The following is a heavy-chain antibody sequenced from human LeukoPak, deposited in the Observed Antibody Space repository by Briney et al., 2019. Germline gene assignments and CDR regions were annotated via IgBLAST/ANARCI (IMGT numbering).Heavy chain of an antibody. CDR3: ARHLSYSGSGPYFDS. CDR2: ISAGGGVT. V-gene: IGHV3-23*01. CDR1: GFTFNNYA. Sequence: PGGSLRLSCAASGFTFNNYAMSWVRQAPGKGLEWVSAISAGGGVTYYADSVKGRFTISRDNSNKKVFLQMNSLRADDTAVYYCARHLSYSGSGPYFDSWGQGTLVTVSS. J-gene: IGHJ4*02. D-gene: IGHD3-10*01.